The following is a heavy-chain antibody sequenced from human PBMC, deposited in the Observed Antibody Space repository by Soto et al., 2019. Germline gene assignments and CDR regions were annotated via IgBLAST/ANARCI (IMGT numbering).Heavy chain of an antibody. CDR1: GFTFSSYT. D-gene: IGHD6-25*01. V-gene: IGHV3-23*01. J-gene: IGHJ4*01. CDR2: ISGNGEST. Sequence: GGSLRLSCAASGFTFSSYTMTWVRQAPGKGPEWVSAISGNGESTKYADSVKGRFTISRDNSKNTLYLQINSLRAEDTAVYYCARSCIVIIAAAVPNFFVSWRQGALDTVSS. CDR3: ARSCIVIIAAAVPNFFVS.